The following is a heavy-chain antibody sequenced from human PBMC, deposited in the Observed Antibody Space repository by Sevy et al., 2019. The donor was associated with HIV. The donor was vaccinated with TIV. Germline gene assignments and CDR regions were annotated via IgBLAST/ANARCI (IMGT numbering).Heavy chain of an antibody. CDR2: ISSSSRTR. J-gene: IGHJ4*01. Sequence: GGSLRLSCTASRFTFGDYSMIWVRQAPGKGLEWIAYISSSSRTRYYSDSVKGRFTVSRDNAHNSLFLQMTSLRIDDTAFYYCARDKHHYGGNSPSYWGHGSLVTVSS. CDR3: ARDKHHYGGNSPSY. D-gene: IGHD4-17*01. CDR1: RFTFGDYS. V-gene: IGHV3-48*01.